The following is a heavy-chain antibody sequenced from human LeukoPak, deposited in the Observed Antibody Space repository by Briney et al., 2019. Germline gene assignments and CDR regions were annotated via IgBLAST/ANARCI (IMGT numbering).Heavy chain of an antibody. Sequence: SETLSLTCTVSGGSISSSSYYWGWIRQPPGKGLEWIGSIYYSGSTYYNPSLKSRVTISVDTSKNQFSLKLSSVTAADTAVYYCARDRRGYSGSTIGGTWFDPWGQGTLVTVSS. V-gene: IGHV4-39*07. CDR1: GGSISSSSYY. J-gene: IGHJ5*02. CDR3: ARDRRGYSGSTIGGTWFDP. D-gene: IGHD5-12*01. CDR2: IYYSGST.